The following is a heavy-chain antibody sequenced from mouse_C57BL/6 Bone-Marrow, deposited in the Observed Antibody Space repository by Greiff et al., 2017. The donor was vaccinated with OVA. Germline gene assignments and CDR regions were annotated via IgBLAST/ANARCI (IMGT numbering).Heavy chain of an antibody. CDR3: ARPGGSSWFAY. Sequence: DVQLVESGGGLVQPGGSLKLSCAASGFTFSDYYMYWVRQTPEKRLEWVAYISNGGGSTYYPDTVKGRFTISRDNAKNTLYLQMSRLKSEDTAMYYCARPGGSSWFAYWGQGTLVTVSA. CDR2: ISNGGGST. D-gene: IGHD1-1*02. J-gene: IGHJ3*01. V-gene: IGHV5-12*01. CDR1: GFTFSDYY.